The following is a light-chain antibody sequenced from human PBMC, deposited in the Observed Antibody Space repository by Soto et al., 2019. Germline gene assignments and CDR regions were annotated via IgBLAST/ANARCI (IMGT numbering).Light chain of an antibody. V-gene: IGLV2-8*01. CDR2: EVS. Sequence: QSALTQPPSASGSPGQSVTNSCTGTSSDVGGYNYVSWYQHHPGKAPKLMVSEVSKRPSGVPDRFSGSKSGNTASLTVSGLQAEDEADYYCSSYAGNNNPYVFGTGTKLTVL. CDR3: SSYAGNNNPYV. J-gene: IGLJ1*01. CDR1: SSDVGGYNY.